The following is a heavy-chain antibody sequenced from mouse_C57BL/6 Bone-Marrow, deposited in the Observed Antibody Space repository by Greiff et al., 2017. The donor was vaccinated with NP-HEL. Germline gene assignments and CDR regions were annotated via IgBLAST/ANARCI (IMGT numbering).Heavy chain of an antibody. Sequence: VQLQQSGAELARPGASVKLSCKASGYTFTSYGISWVKQRTGQGLEWIGEICPRSGNTYYNEKCKGKAIRTAYKASSTAYRELRSLTSEGTAVDCCARRSWVGYFDVWGTGTTVTVSS. CDR2: ICPRSGNT. CDR1: GYTFTSYG. D-gene: IGHD1-1*01. V-gene: IGHV1-81*01. J-gene: IGHJ1*03. CDR3: ARRSWVGYFDV.